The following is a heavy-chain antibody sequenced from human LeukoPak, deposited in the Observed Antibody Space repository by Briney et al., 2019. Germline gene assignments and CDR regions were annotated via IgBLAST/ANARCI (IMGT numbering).Heavy chain of an antibody. CDR2: INAGNGNT. J-gene: IGHJ4*02. D-gene: IGHD4-17*01. CDR3: ARGDRSMLTTVTLDY. CDR1: GYTFTSYA. V-gene: IGHV1-3*01. Sequence: ASVKVSCKASGYTFTSYAMHWVRQAPGQRLEWMGWINAGNGNTKYSQKFQGRVTITRDTSASTAYMELSSLRSEDTAVYYCARGDRSMLTTVTLDYWGQGTLVTVSS.